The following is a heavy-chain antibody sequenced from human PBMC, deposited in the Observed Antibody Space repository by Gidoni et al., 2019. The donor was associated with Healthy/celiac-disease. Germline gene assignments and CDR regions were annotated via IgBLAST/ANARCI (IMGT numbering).Heavy chain of an antibody. V-gene: IGHV4-34*01. Sequence: QVQLQQWGAGLLKPSETLSLTCAVYGGSFSGYYWSWIRQPPGKGLEWIGEINHSGSTNYNPSLKSRVTISVDTSKNQFSLKLSSVTAADTAVYYCASISGYGVLARWGQGTLVTVSS. CDR3: ASISGYGVLAR. CDR1: GGSFSGYY. CDR2: INHSGST. D-gene: IGHD5-12*01. J-gene: IGHJ4*02.